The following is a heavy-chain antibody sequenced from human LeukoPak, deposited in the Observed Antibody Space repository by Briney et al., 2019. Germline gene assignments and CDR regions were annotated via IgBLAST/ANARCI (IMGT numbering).Heavy chain of an antibody. J-gene: IGHJ3*02. Sequence: SETLSLTCTVSGVSISSYYWSWIRQPPGKGLEWIGYIYYSGSTNYNPSLKSRVTISVDTSKSQFSLKLSSVTAADTAVYYCARDLGSRAFDIWGQGTMVTFSS. D-gene: IGHD3-10*01. CDR1: GVSISSYY. CDR3: ARDLGSRAFDI. CDR2: IYYSGST. V-gene: IGHV4-59*01.